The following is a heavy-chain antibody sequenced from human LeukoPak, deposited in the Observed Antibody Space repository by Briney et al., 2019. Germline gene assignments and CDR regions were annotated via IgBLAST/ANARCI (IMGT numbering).Heavy chain of an antibody. J-gene: IGHJ3*02. CDR3: ARDIGTYGSGSYYSDAFDI. V-gene: IGHV4-38-2*02. CDR1: GYSISSGYY. D-gene: IGHD3-10*01. Sequence: PSETLSLTCAVSGYSISSGYYWGWIRQPPGKGLEWIGSIYHSGSTYYNPPLKSRVTISVDTSKNQFSLKLSSVTAADTAVYYCARDIGTYGSGSYYSDAFDIWGQGTMVTVSS. CDR2: IYHSGST.